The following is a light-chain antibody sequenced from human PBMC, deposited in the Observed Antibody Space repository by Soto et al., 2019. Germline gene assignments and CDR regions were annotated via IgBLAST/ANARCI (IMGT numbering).Light chain of an antibody. CDR3: LQTYNLPRT. Sequence: IPITNSPSSLSASVMYRVTITCRASLNIGDSLSWFQQKAGKPPTQLIYGASALQSGVPVRFSGSASGTDFTLTIRNMQREDFATYYCLQTYNLPRTFGQGTKVDIK. CDR1: LNIGDS. J-gene: IGKJ1*01. V-gene: IGKV1-39*01. CDR2: GAS.